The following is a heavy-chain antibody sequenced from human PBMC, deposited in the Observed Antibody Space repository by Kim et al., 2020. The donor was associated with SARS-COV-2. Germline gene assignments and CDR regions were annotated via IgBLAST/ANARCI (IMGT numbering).Heavy chain of an antibody. CDR2: ISYEGSMK. V-gene: IGHV3-30*18. J-gene: IGHJ6*02. D-gene: IGHD3-3*02. CDR3: AKTSGVFAFRTYYHGLDV. Sequence: GGSLRLSCAASGFTFNNYGMHWVRQAPGKGLEWAAFISYEGSMKYYADSVKGRFTISRDSSKRALYLQMNDLRPEDTAIYYCAKTSGVFAFRTYYHGLDVWGQGATVTVSS. CDR1: GFTFNNYG.